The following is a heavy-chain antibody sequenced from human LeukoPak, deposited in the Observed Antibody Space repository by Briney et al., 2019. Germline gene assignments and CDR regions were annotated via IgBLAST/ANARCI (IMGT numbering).Heavy chain of an antibody. D-gene: IGHD3-22*01. CDR2: IYYSGST. V-gene: IGHV4-30-4*08. Sequence: SETLSLTCTVSGVSVSSGSYYWSWIRQPPGKGLEWIGYIYYSGSTYYNPSLKSRVTISVDTSKNQFSLKLSSVTAADTAVYYCARESYYYDSSGYYYFDYWGQGTLVTVSS. CDR1: GVSVSSGSYY. CDR3: ARESYYYDSSGYYYFDY. J-gene: IGHJ4*02.